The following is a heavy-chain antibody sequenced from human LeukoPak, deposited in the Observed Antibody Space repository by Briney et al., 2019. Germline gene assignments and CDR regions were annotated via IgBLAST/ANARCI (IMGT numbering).Heavy chain of an antibody. CDR2: IYSGGST. D-gene: IGHD1-1*01. J-gene: IGHJ4*02. CDR1: GFPLSSKY. Sequence: GGSLILSCAASGFPLSSKYMSWVRQAPGKGLEWVSVIYSGGSTYYADSVKGRFTISRDNSKNTLYLQMNSLRAEDTAVYYCLHWNVDRDYWGQGTLVTVSS. CDR3: LHWNVDRDY. V-gene: IGHV3-53*01.